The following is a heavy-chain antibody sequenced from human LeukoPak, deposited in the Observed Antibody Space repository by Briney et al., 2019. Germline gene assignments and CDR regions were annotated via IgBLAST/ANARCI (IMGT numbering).Heavy chain of an antibody. Sequence: ASVKVSCKASGYTFTGYYMHWVRQAPGQGLEWMGRINPNSGGTNYAQKFQGRVTMTRDTSISTAYMELNSLRAEDTAVYYCARALTVVPAAAMVYYYYYMDVWGKGTTVTVSS. V-gene: IGHV1-2*06. J-gene: IGHJ6*03. CDR2: INPNSGGT. CDR3: ARALTVVPAAAMVYYYYYMDV. CDR1: GYTFTGYY. D-gene: IGHD2-2*01.